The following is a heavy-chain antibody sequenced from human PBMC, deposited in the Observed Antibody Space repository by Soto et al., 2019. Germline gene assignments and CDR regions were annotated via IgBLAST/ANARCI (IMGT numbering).Heavy chain of an antibody. V-gene: IGHV4-4*07. J-gene: IGHJ5*02. CDR3: AREGYSSSWYWWFDP. CDR1: GGSISSYY. D-gene: IGHD6-13*01. Sequence: SETLSLTCTVSGGSISSYYWSWIRQPAGKGLEWIGRIYTSGSTNYNPSLKSRVTMSVDTSKNQFSLKLSSVTAADTAVYYCAREGYSSSWYWWFDPWGQGTQVTVSS. CDR2: IYTSGST.